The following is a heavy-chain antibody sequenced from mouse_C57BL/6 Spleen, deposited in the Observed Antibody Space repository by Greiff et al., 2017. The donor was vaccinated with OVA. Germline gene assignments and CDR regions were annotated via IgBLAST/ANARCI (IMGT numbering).Heavy chain of an antibody. D-gene: IGHD3-1*01. V-gene: IGHV5-17*01. CDR3: AGPETQAWCAY. Sequence: VQGVESGGGLVKPGGSLKLSCAASGFTFSDYGMHGVRQAPEKGLEWVAYISSGSSTIYYAETVKGRFTISRDYAKKALLLQRSMLRSEDTAMYCCAGPETQAWCAYWGQGTLVTVSA. CDR2: ISSGSSTI. CDR1: GFTFSDYG. J-gene: IGHJ3*01.